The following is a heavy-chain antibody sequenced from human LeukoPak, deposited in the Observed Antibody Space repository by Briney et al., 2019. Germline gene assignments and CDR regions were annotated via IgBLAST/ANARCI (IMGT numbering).Heavy chain of an antibody. D-gene: IGHD4-23*01. CDR1: GFTFSSYW. V-gene: IGHV4-59*04. J-gene: IGHJ4*02. CDR3: ASSTVVNPGAPFDY. Sequence: GSLRLSCAASGFTFSSYWMSWIRQPPGKGLEWIGCIYYSGSTYYNPSLKSRVTISVDTSKNQFSLKLSSVTAADTAVYYCASSTVVNPGAPFDYWGQGTLVTVSS. CDR2: IYYSGST.